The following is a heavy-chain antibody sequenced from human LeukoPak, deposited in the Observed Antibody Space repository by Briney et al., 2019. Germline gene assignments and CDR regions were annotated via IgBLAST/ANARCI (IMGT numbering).Heavy chain of an antibody. CDR3: AKVTMGDVWFDP. J-gene: IGHJ5*02. V-gene: IGHV3-30*02. Sequence: GGSLRLSCAASGFTFSSYGMHWVRQAPGKGLEWVAFMHYDGRNILYADSVKGRFSISTDNSKNMVYLQMSSPRAEDTAVYYCAKVTMGDVWFDPWGQRTLVTVSS. CDR1: GFTFSSYG. D-gene: IGHD3-16*01. CDR2: MHYDGRNI.